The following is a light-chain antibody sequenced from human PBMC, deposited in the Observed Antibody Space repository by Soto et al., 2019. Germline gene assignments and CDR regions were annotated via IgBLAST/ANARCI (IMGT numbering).Light chain of an antibody. J-gene: IGKJ1*01. CDR3: QQYNNLPRT. Sequence: EIVMTQSPATLSVSPGERATLSCRASQSVSNNLAWYQQKPDQAPRLLIYGASTRATGIPARFSGSGSGTDFTLTISSLQSEDFAVYYCQQYNNLPRTFGHGTKVEIK. V-gene: IGKV3-15*01. CDR1: QSVSNN. CDR2: GAS.